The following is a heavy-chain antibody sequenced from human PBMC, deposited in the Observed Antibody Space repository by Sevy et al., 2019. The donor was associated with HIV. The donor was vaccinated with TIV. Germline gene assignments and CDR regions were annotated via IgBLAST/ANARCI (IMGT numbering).Heavy chain of an antibody. J-gene: IGHJ5*02. V-gene: IGHV3-30*02. CDR1: GFMFSTFG. CDR3: ARDRFCTYTDCYNWFDP. CDR2: LSFDGTLE. D-gene: IGHD2-8*01. Sequence: GGSLRLSCAASGFMFSTFGMHWVRQAPGKGLEWVAFLSFDGTLEYYADSIKGRFTISRDNSKNTLYLEMSSLRTEDTAVYYCARDRFCTYTDCYNWFDPWGQGTPVTVSS.